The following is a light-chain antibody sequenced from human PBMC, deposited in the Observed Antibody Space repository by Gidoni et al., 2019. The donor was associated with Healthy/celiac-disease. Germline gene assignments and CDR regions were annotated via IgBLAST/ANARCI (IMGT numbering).Light chain of an antibody. CDR3: MQPLQTFT. V-gene: IGKV2-28*01. Sequence: DIVMTQSPLSLPVTPGEPASISCRSSQSLLHNNGYNYLDWYLQKPGQSPQLLIYLGSNRASGVPDRFSGSGSDTDFTLKIRRVEAEDVGVYYCMQPLQTFTFXPXTKVDIK. CDR2: LGS. J-gene: IGKJ3*01. CDR1: QSLLHNNGYNY.